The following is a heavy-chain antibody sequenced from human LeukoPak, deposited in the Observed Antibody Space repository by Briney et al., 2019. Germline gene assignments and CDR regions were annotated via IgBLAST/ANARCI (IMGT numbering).Heavy chain of an antibody. J-gene: IGHJ4*02. CDR1: GFTFSSYG. CDR2: IRYDGSNK. D-gene: IGHD3-16*01. Sequence: GGSLRLSCAASGFTFSSYGMHWVRQAPGKGLEWVAFIRYDGSNKYYADSVKGRFTISRDNSKNTLYLQMNSLRAEDTAVYYCASISGVTFGGGGLPDYWGQGTLVTVSS. CDR3: ASISGVTFGGGGLPDY. V-gene: IGHV3-30*02.